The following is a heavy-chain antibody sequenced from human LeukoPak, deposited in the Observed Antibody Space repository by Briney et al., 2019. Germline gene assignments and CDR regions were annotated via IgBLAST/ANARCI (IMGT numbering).Heavy chain of an antibody. J-gene: IGHJ5*02. D-gene: IGHD3-22*01. CDR1: GGSISSYY. V-gene: IGHV4-4*07. Sequence: SETLSLTCTVSGGSISSYYWSWIRQPAGKGLEWIGRIYTSGSTNYNPSLESRVTMSVDTSSDQFSLKLSSVTAADTAVYYCARVGDSSGYENWFDPWGQGTLVTVSS. CDR2: IYTSGST. CDR3: ARVGDSSGYENWFDP.